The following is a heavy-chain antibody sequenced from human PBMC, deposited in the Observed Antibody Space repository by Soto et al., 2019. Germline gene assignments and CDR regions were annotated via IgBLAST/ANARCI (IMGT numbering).Heavy chain of an antibody. CDR2: MNPKSGYT. J-gene: IGHJ6*02. V-gene: IGHV1-8*01. CDR3: ARAYGDLDV. CDR1: GYTFSSYD. Sequence: QVQLVQSGAEVKKPGASVKVSCKASGYTFSSYDINWVRQATGQGLELMGWMNPKSGYTGYAQKFQGRVTMTRDTSISTAYMEVSSLRSEDTAIYYCARAYGDLDVWGQGTTVTVSS. D-gene: IGHD2-21*01.